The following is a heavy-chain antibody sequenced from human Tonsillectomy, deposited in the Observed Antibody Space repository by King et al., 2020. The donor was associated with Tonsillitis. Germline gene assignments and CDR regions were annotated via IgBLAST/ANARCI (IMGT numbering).Heavy chain of an antibody. D-gene: IGHD3-10*01. CDR2: IYYCGST. CDR1: GGSISSYY. V-gene: IGHV4-59*01. CDR3: ARDLLIGGASWFDP. J-gene: IGHJ5*02. Sequence: QLQESGPGLVKPSETLSLTCTVSGGSISSYYWSWIRQPPGKGLEWIGYIYYCGSTNYNPSLKSRVTISVDTSKNQFSLKLSSVTAADTAVYYCARDLLIGGASWFDPWGQGTLVTVSS.